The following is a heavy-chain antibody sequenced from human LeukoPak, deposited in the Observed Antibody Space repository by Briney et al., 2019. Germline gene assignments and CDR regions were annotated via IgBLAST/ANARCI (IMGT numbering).Heavy chain of an antibody. D-gene: IGHD5-24*01. Sequence: ASVKVSCKASGYTFTGYYMHWVRQAPGQGLEWMGWINPNNGGTNYAQKFQGRVTMTRDTSISTAYMELSRLRSDDTAVYYCARDRRWLQDNWFDPWGQGTLVTVSS. V-gene: IGHV1-2*02. CDR2: INPNNGGT. CDR1: GYTFTGYY. J-gene: IGHJ5*02. CDR3: ARDRRWLQDNWFDP.